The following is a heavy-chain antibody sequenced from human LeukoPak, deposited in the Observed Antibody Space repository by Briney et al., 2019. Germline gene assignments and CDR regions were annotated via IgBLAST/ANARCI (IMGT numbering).Heavy chain of an antibody. J-gene: IGHJ4*02. V-gene: IGHV4-34*01. Sequence: SETLSLTCAVYGGSFSGYYWSWIRQPPGKGLEWIGEINHSGSTNYNPSLKSRVTISVDTSKNQFSLKLSSVTAADTAVYYCARHSRMYYYDSSGYDVDYWGQGTLVTVSS. CDR1: GGSFSGYY. CDR2: INHSGST. D-gene: IGHD3-22*01. CDR3: ARHSRMYYYDSSGYDVDY.